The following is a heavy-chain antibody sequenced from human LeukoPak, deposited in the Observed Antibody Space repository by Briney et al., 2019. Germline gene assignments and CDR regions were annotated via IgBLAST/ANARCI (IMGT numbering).Heavy chain of an antibody. D-gene: IGHD3-22*01. CDR2: IIPIFGTA. Sequence: GASVKVSCKASGGTFSSYAISWVRQAPGQGLEWMGGIIPIFGTANYAQKFQGRVTITADESTSTAYMELSSLRSEDTAVYYCARRGIPIPDYYDSSGYYFDYWGQGTLVTVSS. CDR3: ARRGIPIPDYYDSSGYYFDY. V-gene: IGHV1-69*13. CDR1: GGTFSSYA. J-gene: IGHJ4*02.